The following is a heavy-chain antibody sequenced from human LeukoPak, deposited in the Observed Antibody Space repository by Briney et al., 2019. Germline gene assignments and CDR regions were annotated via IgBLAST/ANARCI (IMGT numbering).Heavy chain of an antibody. Sequence: GASVKVSCKASGYTFTDYYMHWVRQAPGQGLEWMGRINPNGGGTNYAQKFQGRVTMTRDTSISTAYMELSRLRSDDTAVYYCARVSYYYDSTLHGYWGQGTLVTVSS. D-gene: IGHD3-22*01. V-gene: IGHV1-2*06. CDR2: INPNGGGT. J-gene: IGHJ4*02. CDR3: ARVSYYYDSTLHGY. CDR1: GYTFTDYY.